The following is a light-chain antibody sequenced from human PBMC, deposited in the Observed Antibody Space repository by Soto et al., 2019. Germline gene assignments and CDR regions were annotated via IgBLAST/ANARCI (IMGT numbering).Light chain of an antibody. V-gene: IGKV3-20*01. J-gene: IGKJ1*01. CDR3: QQYNSYSGT. CDR2: GAY. CDR1: QSVSSSY. Sequence: IVLTQSPGTLSLSPGERATLSCRASQSVSSSYLAWYQQKPGQTPRLLIFGAYTRASGIPGRFSGSGSGTEFTLTISSLQPDDFATYYCQQYNSYSGTFGQGTKVDIK.